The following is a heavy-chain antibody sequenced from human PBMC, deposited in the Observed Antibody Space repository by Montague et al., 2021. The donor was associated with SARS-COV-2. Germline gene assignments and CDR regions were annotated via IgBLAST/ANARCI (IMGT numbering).Heavy chain of an antibody. V-gene: IGHV4-61*02. J-gene: IGHJ6*02. D-gene: IGHD4-17*01. CDR3: ARDYGDYSYYYGLDV. Sequence: TLSLTCTVSGGSIRSGSYYWSWIRQPAGKGLEWIGRIYSSGSTNYNPSLKNRVTMSVDTSKNQFSLKVSSVTASDTAVYYCARDYGDYSYYYGLDVWGRGTTVTVSS. CDR1: GGSIRSGSYY. CDR2: IYSSGST.